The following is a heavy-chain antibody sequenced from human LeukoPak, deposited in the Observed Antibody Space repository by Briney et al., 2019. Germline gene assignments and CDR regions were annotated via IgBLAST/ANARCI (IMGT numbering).Heavy chain of an antibody. D-gene: IGHD3-22*01. CDR1: GFTFSSYA. CDR3: ARDYYDSSSYFDY. J-gene: IGHJ4*02. CDR2: ISYDGSNK. Sequence: GRSLRLSCAASGFTFSSYAMHWVRQAPGKGLEWVAVISYDGSNKYYADSVKGRFTISRDNSKNTLYLQMNSLRAEDTAVYYCARDYYDSSSYFDYWGQGTLVTVSS. V-gene: IGHV3-30-3*01.